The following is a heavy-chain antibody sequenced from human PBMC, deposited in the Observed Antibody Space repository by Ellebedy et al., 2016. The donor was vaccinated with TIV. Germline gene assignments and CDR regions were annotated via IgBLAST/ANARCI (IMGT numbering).Heavy chain of an antibody. CDR2: IIPIFGTA. CDR1: GGTFSSYA. Sequence: AASVKVSCKASGGTFSSYAISWVRQAPGQGLEWMGGIIPIFGTANYAQKFQGRVTITADESTSTAYMELSSLRSEDTAVYYCARGIDGYQFDYWGQGTLVTVSS. J-gene: IGHJ4*02. V-gene: IGHV1-69*13. CDR3: ARGIDGYQFDY. D-gene: IGHD5-24*01.